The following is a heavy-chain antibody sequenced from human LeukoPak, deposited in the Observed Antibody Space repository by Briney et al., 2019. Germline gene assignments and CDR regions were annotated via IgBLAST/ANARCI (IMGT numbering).Heavy chain of an antibody. J-gene: IGHJ4*02. Sequence: GGSLRLSCAASGFTFSSYAMSWVRQAPGKGLEWVSTISNSDYSTYYADSVKGRFTISRDNSKNTLYLQMNSLRAEDTAVYYCARGPSGYHNTGGQGTLVTVSS. V-gene: IGHV3-23*01. CDR3: ARGPSGYHNT. CDR1: GFTFSSYA. D-gene: IGHD5-12*01. CDR2: ISNSDYST.